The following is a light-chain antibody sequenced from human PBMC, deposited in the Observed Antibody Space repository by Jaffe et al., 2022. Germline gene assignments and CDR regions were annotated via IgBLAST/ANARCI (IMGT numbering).Light chain of an antibody. CDR1: QAVSSSY. CDR3: QHYYSSPYT. CDR2: STS. Sequence: IVLTQSPGTLSLSPGERATLSCRASQAVSSSYLAWYQQKPGQAPRLLIYSTSTRATGIPDRFSGRGSGTDFTLTISRLEPEDFAVYYCQHYYSSPYTFGQGTKLEIK. V-gene: IGKV3-20*01. J-gene: IGKJ2*01.